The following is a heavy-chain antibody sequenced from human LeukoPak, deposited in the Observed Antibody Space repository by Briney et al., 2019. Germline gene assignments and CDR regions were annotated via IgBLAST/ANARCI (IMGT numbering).Heavy chain of an antibody. Sequence: GGSLRLSCAASGFTFSSYWMSWVRQAPGKGLEWVANIKQDGSEKYYVDSVKGRFSISRDNAKNSLLLQMNTLRAEDTAVYYCARSEWFGEPPLDYWGQGTLVTVSS. J-gene: IGHJ4*02. V-gene: IGHV3-7*01. CDR1: GFTFSSYW. CDR2: IKQDGSEK. CDR3: ARSEWFGEPPLDY. D-gene: IGHD3-10*01.